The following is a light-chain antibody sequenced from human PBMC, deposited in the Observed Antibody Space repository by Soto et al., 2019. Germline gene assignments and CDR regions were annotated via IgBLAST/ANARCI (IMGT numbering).Light chain of an antibody. Sequence: QSALTQPASVSGSPGQSITISCTGTSSDIGGYNYVSWYQQHPGKAPKLMIYEVSNRPSGVSNRFSGSKSGNTASLTISGLQAEDEADYYCSSYTSSSTPLYVFETGTKVTVL. J-gene: IGLJ1*01. CDR3: SSYTSSSTPLYV. CDR2: EVS. V-gene: IGLV2-14*01. CDR1: SSDIGGYNY.